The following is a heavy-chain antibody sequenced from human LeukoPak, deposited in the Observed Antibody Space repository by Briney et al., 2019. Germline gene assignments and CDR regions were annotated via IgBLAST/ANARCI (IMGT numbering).Heavy chain of an antibody. CDR3: ATYSTGFDI. Sequence: PSETLSLTCAVYGGSFSDYYWTWIRQPPGKGLEWIGEINHRGSTHYNPSLKSRVTIPVDTSKKQFSLKLSSVTAADTAVYYCATYSTGFDIWGQGTVVTVSS. D-gene: IGHD6-19*01. CDR1: GGSFSDYY. J-gene: IGHJ3*02. CDR2: INHRGST. V-gene: IGHV4-34*01.